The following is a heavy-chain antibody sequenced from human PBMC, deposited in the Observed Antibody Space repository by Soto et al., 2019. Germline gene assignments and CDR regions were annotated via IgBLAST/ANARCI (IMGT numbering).Heavy chain of an antibody. D-gene: IGHD2-8*01. Sequence: ASVKVSCKASGYSFTTYGISWVRQAPGQGLEWMGWISGYNGDTNNAQKFQDRATMTIDRSTTTAYLELRSLTSDDTAVYYCAKNGHPPYYYYGMDVWGQGTRVTVSS. J-gene: IGHJ6*02. CDR1: GYSFTTYG. V-gene: IGHV1-18*01. CDR2: ISGYNGDT. CDR3: AKNGHPPYYYYGMDV.